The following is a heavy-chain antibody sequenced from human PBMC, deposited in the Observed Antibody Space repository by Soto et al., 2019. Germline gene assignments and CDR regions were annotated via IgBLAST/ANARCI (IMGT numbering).Heavy chain of an antibody. Sequence: GGSLRLSCAASGFTFTSYAMNWVRQAPGRGLEWVSGITGSGATTYYTDSLRGRFIISRDNSKNMVYLQMNSLRAEDTAVYYCAKDLRQATRTSYYFDYWGQGTPVTVSS. V-gene: IGHV3-23*01. D-gene: IGHD4-17*01. CDR2: ITGSGATT. CDR3: AKDLRQATRTSYYFDY. CDR1: GFTFTSYA. J-gene: IGHJ4*02.